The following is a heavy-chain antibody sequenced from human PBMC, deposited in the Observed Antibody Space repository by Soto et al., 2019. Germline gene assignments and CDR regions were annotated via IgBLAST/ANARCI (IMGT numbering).Heavy chain of an antibody. Sequence: GGSLRLSCAASGLTFSTYAMHWVRQAPGKGLDWVAVISYDGTNKYYADSVKGRITISRDNSENTLYLQMNSLRTEDTAVYYCARTLSPQGDGYNLDYAFDIWGQGTMVTVSS. J-gene: IGHJ3*02. D-gene: IGHD5-12*01. V-gene: IGHV3-30*03. CDR2: ISYDGTNK. CDR1: GLTFSTYA. CDR3: ARTLSPQGDGYNLDYAFDI.